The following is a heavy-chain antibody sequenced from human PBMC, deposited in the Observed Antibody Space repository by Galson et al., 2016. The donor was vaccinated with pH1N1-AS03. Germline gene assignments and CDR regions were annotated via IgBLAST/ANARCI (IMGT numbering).Heavy chain of an antibody. J-gene: IGHJ4*02. Sequence: LRLSCAVGGFTFSSYAMFWLRQAPGKGLEYVSAISGNGSSTYYANSVKDRFTVSRDNSKNTLYLQMGSLRVEDMAVYYCARGPVSYADYWFPPPDYWGQGTLVTVSS. D-gene: IGHD2-8*02. V-gene: IGHV3-64*01. CDR2: ISGNGSST. CDR1: GFTFSSYA. CDR3: ARGPVSYADYWFPPPDY.